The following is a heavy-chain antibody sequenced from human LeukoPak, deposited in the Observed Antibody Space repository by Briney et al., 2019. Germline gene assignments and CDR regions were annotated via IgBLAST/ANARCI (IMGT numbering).Heavy chain of an antibody. CDR3: ARVPRSYYYYYYMDV. V-gene: IGHV4-59*01. Sequence: SETLSLTCTVSGGSISSYYWSWIRQPPGKGLEWLGYIYYSGSSDYNPSLKSRVTMSADTSKNQFSLKLSSVTAADTAVYYCARVPRSYYYYYYMDVWGKGTTVTVSS. CDR1: GGSISSYY. J-gene: IGHJ6*03. CDR2: IYYSGSS.